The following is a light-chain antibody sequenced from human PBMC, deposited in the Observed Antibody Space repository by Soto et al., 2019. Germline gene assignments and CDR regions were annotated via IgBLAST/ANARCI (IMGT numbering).Light chain of an antibody. J-gene: IGKJ1*01. CDR1: QSISTW. V-gene: IGKV1-5*03. Sequence: DIHMTQSPSTLSASVGDRVTIXCRASQSISTWLAWYQQKPGTAPKLLIYKASSLQSGVPSRFSGSGSGTEFTLTISSLQPDDFATYYCQQYVRAFRSFGQGTKVDIK. CDR3: QQYVRAFRS. CDR2: KAS.